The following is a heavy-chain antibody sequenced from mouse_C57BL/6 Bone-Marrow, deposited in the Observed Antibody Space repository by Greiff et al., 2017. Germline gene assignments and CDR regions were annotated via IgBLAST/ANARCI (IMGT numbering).Heavy chain of an antibody. CDR2: ISYDGSN. CDR1: GYSITSGYY. J-gene: IGHJ4*01. Sequence: EVQLQESGPGLVKPSQSLSLTCSVTGYSITSGYYWNWIRQFPGNKLEWMGYISYDGSNNYNPSLKNRISITRDTSKNQFFLKLNSVTTEDTATYYCARRGYLLRHAMDYWGQGTSVTVSS. D-gene: IGHD2-1*01. V-gene: IGHV3-6*01. CDR3: ARRGYLLRHAMDY.